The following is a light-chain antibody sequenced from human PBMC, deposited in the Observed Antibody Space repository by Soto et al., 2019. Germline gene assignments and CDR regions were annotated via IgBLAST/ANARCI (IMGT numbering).Light chain of an antibody. Sequence: QSALTQPASVSGSPGQAITISCSGSSSDIGTYNFVSWYQHLPGKAPQLIIFEVDNRPSGVSDRFSASKSGHTASLTISGLQVEDEAEYYCSSYTTTNSYVFGSGTQLTVL. V-gene: IGLV2-14*01. J-gene: IGLJ1*01. CDR3: SSYTTTNSYV. CDR2: EVD. CDR1: SSDIGTYNF.